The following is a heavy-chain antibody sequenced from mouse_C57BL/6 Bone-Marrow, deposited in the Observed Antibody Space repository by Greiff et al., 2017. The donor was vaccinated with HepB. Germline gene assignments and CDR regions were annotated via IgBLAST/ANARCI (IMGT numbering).Heavy chain of an antibody. J-gene: IGHJ3*01. Sequence: VQLQQSGPELVKPGASVKISCKASGYTFTDYYMNWVKQSHGKSLEWIGDINPNNGGTSYNQKFKGKATLTVDKSSSTAYMELRSLTSEDSAVYYCARENPAWFAYWGQGTLVTVSA. CDR2: INPNNGGT. V-gene: IGHV1-26*01. CDR3: ARENPAWFAY. CDR1: GYTFTDYY.